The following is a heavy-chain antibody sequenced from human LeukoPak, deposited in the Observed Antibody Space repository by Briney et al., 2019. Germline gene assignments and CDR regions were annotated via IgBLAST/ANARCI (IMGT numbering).Heavy chain of an antibody. D-gene: IGHD4-4*01. CDR2: LNHSGST. V-gene: IGHV4-34*01. Sequence: KPSETLSLTCAVYGGSFSGYYWSWIRQPPGKGLEWIGELNHSGSTNYNPSLKSRVTISVDTSKNQFSLKLSSVTAADTAVYYCARGTTVTFRHFDYWGQGTLVTVSS. J-gene: IGHJ4*02. CDR3: ARGTTVTFRHFDY. CDR1: GGSFSGYY.